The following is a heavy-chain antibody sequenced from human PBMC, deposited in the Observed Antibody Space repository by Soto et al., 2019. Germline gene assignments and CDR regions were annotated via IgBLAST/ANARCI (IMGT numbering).Heavy chain of an antibody. Sequence: PSETLSLTCAVSGGTISSSNWWSWVRQPPGKGLEWIGEIYYSGSTNYNPSLKSRVTISVDTSKNQFSLKLRSVTAADTAVYYCARLGDYYQAFDYWGQGTLVTVSS. J-gene: IGHJ4*01. CDR2: IYYSGST. D-gene: IGHD3-22*01. CDR1: GGTISSSNW. V-gene: IGHV4-4*02. CDR3: ARLGDYYQAFDY.